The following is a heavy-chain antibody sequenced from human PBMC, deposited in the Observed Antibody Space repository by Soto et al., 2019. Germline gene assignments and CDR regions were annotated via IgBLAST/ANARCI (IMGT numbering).Heavy chain of an antibody. J-gene: IGHJ5*02. Sequence: SVKVSCKASGYTFTSYGISWVRQAPGQGLEWMGWISAYNGNTNYAQKLQGRVTMTTDTSTSTAYMELRSLRSDDTAVYYCARGVRGNERGYVVVVAGPPYNWFDPWGQGTLVTVSS. CDR3: ARGVRGNERGYVVVVAGPPYNWFDP. D-gene: IGHD2-15*01. CDR2: ISAYNGNT. CDR1: GYTFTSYG. V-gene: IGHV1-18*04.